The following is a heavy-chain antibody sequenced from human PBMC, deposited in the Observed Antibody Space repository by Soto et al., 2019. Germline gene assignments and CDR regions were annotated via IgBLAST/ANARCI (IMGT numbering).Heavy chain of an antibody. CDR1: GYSFTSCW. CDR2: IYPGDSDT. Sequence: GESLKISCKGSGYSFTSCWIGWVRQMPGKGLEWMGIIYPGDSDTRYSPSFQGQVTISADKSISTAYLQWSSLKASDTAMYYCARRQYFDWSPVAFDIWGQGTMVTVSS. CDR3: ARRQYFDWSPVAFDI. J-gene: IGHJ3*02. V-gene: IGHV5-51*01. D-gene: IGHD3-9*01.